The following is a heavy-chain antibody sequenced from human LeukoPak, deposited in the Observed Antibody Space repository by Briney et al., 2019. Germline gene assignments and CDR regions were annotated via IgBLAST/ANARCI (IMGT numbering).Heavy chain of an antibody. V-gene: IGHV1-69*13. J-gene: IGHJ4*02. D-gene: IGHD3-9*01. CDR1: GGTFSSYA. CDR3: ARAVNGHFDVLTAYYRRGYYFDY. Sequence: SVKVSCKASGGTFSSYAISWVRQAPGQGLEWMGGIIPIFGTANYAQKFQGRVTITADESTSTAYMELSSLRSEDTAVYYCARAVNGHFDVLTAYYRRGYYFDYWSQGTLVTVSS. CDR2: IIPIFGTA.